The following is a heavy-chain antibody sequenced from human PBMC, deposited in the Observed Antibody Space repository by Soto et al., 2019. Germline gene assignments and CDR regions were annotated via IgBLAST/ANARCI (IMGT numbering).Heavy chain of an antibody. D-gene: IGHD4-17*01. CDR2: ISGSGGST. V-gene: IGHV3-23*01. CDR3: AKDYAYGDHGYWYFDL. J-gene: IGHJ2*01. Sequence: EVQLLESRGGLVQPGGSLRLSCAASGFTFSSYAMSWVRQAPGKGLEWVSAISGSGGSTYYADSVKGRFTISRDNSKNTLYLQMNSLRAEDTAVYYCAKDYAYGDHGYWYFDLWGRGTLVTVSS. CDR1: GFTFSSYA.